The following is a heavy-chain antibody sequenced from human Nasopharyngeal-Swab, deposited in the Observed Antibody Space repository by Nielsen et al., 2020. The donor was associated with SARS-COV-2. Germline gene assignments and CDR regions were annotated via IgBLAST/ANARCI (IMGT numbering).Heavy chain of an antibody. CDR2: INHSGST. V-gene: IGHV4-34*01. Sequence: SEPLSPTFALFGWSLSGYYWSWSRKLPGKGREWIGEINHSGSTNYNPSLKSRVTISLETSKNQFSLKLNSVTAADTAVYYCARGLYDFWSGSKRGAFDIWGQGTMVTVSS. CDR3: ARGLYDFWSGSKRGAFDI. J-gene: IGHJ3*02. CDR1: GWSLSGYY. D-gene: IGHD3-3*01.